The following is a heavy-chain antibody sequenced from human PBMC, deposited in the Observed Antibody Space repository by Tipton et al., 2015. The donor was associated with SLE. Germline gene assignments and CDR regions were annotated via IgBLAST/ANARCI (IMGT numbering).Heavy chain of an antibody. V-gene: IGHV4-31*03. CDR1: GGSISGRDYH. J-gene: IGHJ5*02. Sequence: TLSLTCTVFGGSISGRDYHWTWIRQHPGKGLEWIGQIWYNGVIYYNPSLKSRLNISVDRSNNQFSLKLTSVTAADTAVYYCARVGAASGARYFDPWGQGMLVTVSS. CDR2: IWYNGVI. D-gene: IGHD3-16*01. CDR3: ARVGAASGARYFDP.